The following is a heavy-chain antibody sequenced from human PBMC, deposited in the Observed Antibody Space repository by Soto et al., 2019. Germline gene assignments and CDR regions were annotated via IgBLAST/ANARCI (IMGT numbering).Heavy chain of an antibody. D-gene: IGHD3-9*01. J-gene: IGHJ4*02. Sequence: GGSLRLSCAASGFTFSSYWMSWVRQAPGKGLEWVANIQQDGSEKYYVDSVKGRFTISRDNAKNSLYLQMNSLRAEDTAVYYCARFVPXLRYFXWLXXYYXDYWGQGTLVTVSS. CDR1: GFTFSSYW. CDR3: ARFVPXLRYFXWLXXYYXDY. V-gene: IGHV3-7*04. CDR2: IQQDGSEK.